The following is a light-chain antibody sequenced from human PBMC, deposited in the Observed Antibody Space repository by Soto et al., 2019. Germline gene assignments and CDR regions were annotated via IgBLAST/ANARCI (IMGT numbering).Light chain of an antibody. V-gene: IGKV1-27*01. CDR2: AAS. CDR1: QGIRNC. Sequence: DIQMTQSPTSLSASVGDRVTITCRASQGIRNCVAWYQQKPGKAPKLLIYAASTLQAGVPSRFSGSGSGTDFTLTINSVEPEDVATHSCQKCSSDHFFGPGTKVEIK. CDR3: QKCSSDHF. J-gene: IGKJ3*01.